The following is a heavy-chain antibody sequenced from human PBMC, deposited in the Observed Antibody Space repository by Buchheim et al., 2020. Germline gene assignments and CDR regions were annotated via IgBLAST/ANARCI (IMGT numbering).Heavy chain of an antibody. CDR2: ISYDGSNK. V-gene: IGHV3-30*18. Sequence: QVQLVESGGGVVQPGRSLRLSCAASGFTFSSYGMHWVRQAPGKGLEWVAVISYDGSNKYYADSVKGRFTISRDNSKNTLYLQMNSLRAEDTAVYYCAKDLCSYGPTYGMDVWGQGTT. D-gene: IGHD5-18*01. CDR3: AKDLCSYGPTYGMDV. J-gene: IGHJ6*02. CDR1: GFTFSSYG.